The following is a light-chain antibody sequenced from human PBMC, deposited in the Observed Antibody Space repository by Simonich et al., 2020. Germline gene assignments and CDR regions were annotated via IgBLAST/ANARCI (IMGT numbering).Light chain of an antibody. J-gene: IGKJ2*01. CDR2: WAS. CDR3: QQYYSTPYT. Sequence: DIVMTQSPDSLAVSLGERATINCKSSQRVLYSSNNKNYLAWYQQKPGQPPKLLIYWASTRESGGPDRFSCSVSGTDFTLTISSLHAEDVAVYYCQQYYSTPYTFGQGTKLEIK. V-gene: IGKV4-1*01. CDR1: QRVLYSSNNKNY.